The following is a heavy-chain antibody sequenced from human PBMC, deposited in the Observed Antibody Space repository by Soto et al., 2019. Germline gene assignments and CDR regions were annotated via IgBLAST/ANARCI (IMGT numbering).Heavy chain of an antibody. CDR3: AKDLGGLDYDFWSGYYFDY. Sequence: EVQLLESGGGLVQPGGSLRLSCAASGFTFSSYAMSWVRQAPGKGLEWVSAISGSGGSTYYADSVKGRFTISRDNSKNTLYLQMNSLRAEDTAVYYCAKDLGGLDYDFWSGYYFDYWGQGTLVTVSS. CDR2: ISGSGGST. CDR1: GFTFSSYA. D-gene: IGHD3-3*01. J-gene: IGHJ4*02. V-gene: IGHV3-23*01.